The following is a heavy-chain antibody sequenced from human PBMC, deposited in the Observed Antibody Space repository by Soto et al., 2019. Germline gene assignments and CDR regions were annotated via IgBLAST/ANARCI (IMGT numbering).Heavy chain of an antibody. CDR3: ARGLFRGRPQANYYYYGMDV. Sequence: SETLSLTCTVSGGSISSGGYYWSWIRQHPGKGLEWIGYIYYSGSTYYNPSLKSRVTISVDTSKNQFSLKLSSVTAADTAVYYCARGLFRGRPQANYYYYGMDVWGQGTTVTVSS. CDR2: IYYSGST. V-gene: IGHV4-31*03. J-gene: IGHJ6*02. D-gene: IGHD3-10*01. CDR1: GGSISSGGYY.